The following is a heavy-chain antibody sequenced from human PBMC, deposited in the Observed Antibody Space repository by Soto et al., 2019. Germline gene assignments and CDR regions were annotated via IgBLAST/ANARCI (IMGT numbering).Heavy chain of an antibody. CDR1: GFSIRTYS. D-gene: IGHD6-13*01. CDR3: VRDRFPRDVYSGSWDYYSFGMGV. CDR2: ISSSSSYI. V-gene: IGHV3-21*01. Sequence: EVQLVESGGGLVKPGGSLRLSCTASGFSIRTYSMNWVRQAPGKGLEWVSSISSSSSYIYYVDSMKGRFTVSRDNAKKAGSLQTTSLRAEDTAGYYWVRDRFPRDVYSGSWDYYSFGMGVWGQGPTVTVSS. J-gene: IGHJ6*02.